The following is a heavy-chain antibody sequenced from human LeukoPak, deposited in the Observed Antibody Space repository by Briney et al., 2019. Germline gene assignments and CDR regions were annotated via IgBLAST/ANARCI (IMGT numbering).Heavy chain of an antibody. V-gene: IGHV3-15*01. D-gene: IGHD1-26*01. J-gene: IGHJ4*02. Sequence: PGGSLRLSCEASGFLFTNAWMTWVRQAPGKGPEWLGLIKSKTDGGTIDYAAPVKGRFTISRDDSKNTVFLQMNSLKTEDTAVYYCTGSGAYSFGRGFRGQGTLVTVSS. CDR1: GFLFTNAW. CDR3: TGSGAYSFGRGF. CDR2: IKSKTDGGTI.